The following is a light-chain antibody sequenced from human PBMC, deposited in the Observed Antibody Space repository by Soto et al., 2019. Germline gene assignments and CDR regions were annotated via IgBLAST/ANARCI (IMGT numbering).Light chain of an antibody. J-gene: IGKJ1*01. Sequence: EIVMTQSPATLSVSPGERATLSCRASQSVSSNLAWYQQKPGQAPRLLIYGASTRATGVPARFSGSGSATDFTLTITSLEPEDFAVYYCHQRSNWPWTFGQGTKADIK. CDR3: HQRSNWPWT. V-gene: IGKV3D-15*01. CDR2: GAS. CDR1: QSVSSN.